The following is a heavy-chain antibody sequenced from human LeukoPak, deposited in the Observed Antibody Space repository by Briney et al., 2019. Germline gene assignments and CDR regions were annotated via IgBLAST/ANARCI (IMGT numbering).Heavy chain of an antibody. CDR1: GFTFSSYS. D-gene: IGHD2-15*01. V-gene: IGHV3-48*02. Sequence: GGSLRLSCAASGFTFSSYSMNWVRQAPGKGLEWVSYISSSSSTIYYADSVKGRFTISRDNAKNSLYLQMNSLRDEDTAVYYCARDSDCSGGSCYYYYYGMDVWGQGTTVTVSS. J-gene: IGHJ6*02. CDR2: ISSSSSTI. CDR3: ARDSDCSGGSCYYYYYGMDV.